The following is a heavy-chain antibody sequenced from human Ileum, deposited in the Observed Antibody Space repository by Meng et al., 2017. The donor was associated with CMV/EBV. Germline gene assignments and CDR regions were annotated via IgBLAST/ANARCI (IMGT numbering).Heavy chain of an antibody. V-gene: IGHV3-23*01. CDR2: ITNSGGGT. CDR1: GFTFGSYA. Sequence: GGSLRLSCAASGFTFGSYAMNWVRQAPGQGLEWVSGITNSGGGTYYANSVKGRFTISRDNSKNTLYLQMNSLRAEDTAVYYCVRSRSSGDYWGQGTLVTVSS. J-gene: IGHJ4*02. D-gene: IGHD3-10*01. CDR3: VRSRSSGDY.